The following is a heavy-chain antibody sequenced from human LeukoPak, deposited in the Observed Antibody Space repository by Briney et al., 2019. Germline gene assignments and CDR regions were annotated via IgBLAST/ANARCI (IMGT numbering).Heavy chain of an antibody. V-gene: IGHV3-7*01. J-gene: IGHJ4*02. CDR2: IKQDGSEE. Sequence: GGSLRLSCAASGFTFSNYWVIWVRQTPEKGLEWVANIKQDGSEEYYVDSVNGRFTISRDNAKNSLFLQMSSLSAEDTAVYYCARWAGGGFDYWGQGTLVTVSS. CDR3: ARWAGGGFDY. CDR1: GFTFSNYW. D-gene: IGHD4-23*01.